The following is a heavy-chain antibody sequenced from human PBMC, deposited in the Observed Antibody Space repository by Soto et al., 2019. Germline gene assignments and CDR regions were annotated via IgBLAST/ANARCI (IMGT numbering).Heavy chain of an antibody. D-gene: IGHD6-25*01. CDR2: ISWNSGSI. J-gene: IGHJ4*02. Sequence: PGGSLRLSCAASGFTFDDYAMHWVRQAPGKGLEWVSGISWNSGSIGYADSVKGRFTIFRDNAKNSLYLQMNSLRAEDTAVYYCAKGPLRPYSFDFWGQGTLVTVSS. CDR1: GFTFDDYA. CDR3: AKGPLRPYSFDF. V-gene: IGHV3-9*01.